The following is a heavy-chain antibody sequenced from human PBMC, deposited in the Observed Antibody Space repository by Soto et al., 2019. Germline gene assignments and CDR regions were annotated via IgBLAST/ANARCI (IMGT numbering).Heavy chain of an antibody. CDR3: ARDRTSITMVRGLDY. V-gene: IGHV1-18*01. J-gene: IGHJ4*02. CDR2: ISAYNGNT. Sequence: ASVKVSCKASGYTFTSYAISWVRQAPGQGLEWMGWISAYNGNTNYAQKLQGRVTMTTDTSTSTAYMELRSPRSDDTAVYYCARDRTSITMVRGLDYWGQGTLVTVSS. D-gene: IGHD3-10*01. CDR1: GYTFTSYA.